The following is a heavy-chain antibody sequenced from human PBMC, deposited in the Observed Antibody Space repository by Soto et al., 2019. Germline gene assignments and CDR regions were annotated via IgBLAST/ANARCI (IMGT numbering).Heavy chain of an antibody. J-gene: IGHJ4*02. V-gene: IGHV3-49*03. CDR2: IRSKAYGGTT. CDR3: TRTGRGRYCSGGSCKHFDY. Sequence: GGSLRLSCTASGFTFGDYAMSWFRQAPGKGLEWVGFIRSKAYGGTTEYAASVKGRFTISRDDSKSIAYLQMYSLKTEDTAVYYCTRTGRGRYCSGGSCKHFDYWGQGTLVTVSS. D-gene: IGHD2-15*01. CDR1: GFTFGDYA.